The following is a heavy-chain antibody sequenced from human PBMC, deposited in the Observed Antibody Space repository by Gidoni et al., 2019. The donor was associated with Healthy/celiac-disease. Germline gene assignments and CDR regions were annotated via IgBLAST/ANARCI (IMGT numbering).Heavy chain of an antibody. Sequence: EVQLVESGGGLIQPGGSLRLSCAASGFTVSSNYMSWVRQAPGKGLEWVSVIYSGGSTYYADSVKGRFTISRDNSKNTLYLQMNSLRAEDTAVYYCAREGRGYSYSRGDYWGQGTLVTVSS. CDR1: GFTVSSNY. J-gene: IGHJ4*02. V-gene: IGHV3-53*01. D-gene: IGHD5-18*01. CDR2: IYSGGST. CDR3: AREGRGYSYSRGDY.